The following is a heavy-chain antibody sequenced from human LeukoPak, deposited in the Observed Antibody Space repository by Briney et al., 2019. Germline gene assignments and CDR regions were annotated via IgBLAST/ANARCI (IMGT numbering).Heavy chain of an antibody. CDR2: ISSSGSTI. CDR1: GFTLSSYE. Sequence: PGGSLRLSCAASGFTLSSYEMNWVRQAPGKGLEWVSYISSSGSTIYYADSVKGRFTISRDNAKNSLYLQMNSLRAEDTAVYYCARGGYYESSGDAFDIWGQGTMVTVSS. CDR3: ARGGYYESSGDAFDI. D-gene: IGHD3-22*01. V-gene: IGHV3-48*03. J-gene: IGHJ3*02.